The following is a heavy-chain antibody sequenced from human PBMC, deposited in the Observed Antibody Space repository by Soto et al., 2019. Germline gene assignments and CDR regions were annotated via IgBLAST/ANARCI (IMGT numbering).Heavy chain of an antibody. V-gene: IGHV4-31*03. J-gene: IGHJ4*02. CDR1: GGSISSGGYY. Sequence: PSETLSLTCTVSGGSISSGGYYWSWIRQHPGKGLEWIGYIYYSGSTYYNPSLKSRLNMSVDTSKNEFSLNLSSVTAADTAMYYCATIAAADGIYYFHYWGQGTLVTVSS. CDR3: ATIAAADGIYYFHY. D-gene: IGHD6-13*01. CDR2: IYYSGST.